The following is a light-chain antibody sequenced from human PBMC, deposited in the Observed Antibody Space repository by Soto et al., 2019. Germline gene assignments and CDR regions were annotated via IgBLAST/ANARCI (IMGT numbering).Light chain of an antibody. CDR1: QSVSSD. Sequence: EIVMTQSPATLSVSPGERATLSCRASQSVSSDLAWYHQKPGQAPRLLIYGASTRATGIPARFSGSGSGTDFTLTINSLESEDFAIYHCQQRSNWPSFGQGTRLEIK. V-gene: IGKV3-11*01. CDR3: QQRSNWPS. J-gene: IGKJ5*01. CDR2: GAS.